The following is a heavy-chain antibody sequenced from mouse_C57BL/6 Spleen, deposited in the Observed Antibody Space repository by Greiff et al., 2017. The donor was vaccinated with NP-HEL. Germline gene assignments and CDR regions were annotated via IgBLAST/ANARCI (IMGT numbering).Heavy chain of an antibody. CDR2: INPNNGGT. CDR3: ARWPYYAMDY. J-gene: IGHJ4*01. V-gene: IGHV1-26*01. CDR1: GYTFTDYY. Sequence: VQLQQSGPELVKPGASVKISCKASGYTFTDYYMNWVKQSHGKSLEWIGDINPNNGGTSYNQKFKGKATLTVDKSSSTAYMELRSLTSEDSAVYYCARWPYYAMDYWGQGTSVTVSS.